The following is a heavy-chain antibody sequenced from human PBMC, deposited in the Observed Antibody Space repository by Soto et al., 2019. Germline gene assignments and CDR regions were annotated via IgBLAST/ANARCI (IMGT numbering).Heavy chain of an antibody. J-gene: IGHJ4*02. Sequence: PGGSLRLSCATSGFNFKSYVMHWIRQAPGKGLEWVSSISSTRTYIHYADSVKGRFTISRDNAKNALYLEMNSLRDDDTAIYYCVRERYCDTSGTYIQAFCYWGQGTPVTVSS. CDR2: ISSTRTYI. V-gene: IGHV3-21*06. D-gene: IGHD3-22*01. CDR3: VRERYCDTSGTYIQAFCY. CDR1: GFNFKSYV.